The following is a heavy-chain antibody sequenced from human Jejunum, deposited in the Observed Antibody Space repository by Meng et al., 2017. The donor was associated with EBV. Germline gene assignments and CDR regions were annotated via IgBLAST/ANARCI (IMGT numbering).Heavy chain of an antibody. V-gene: IGHV2-5*02. Sequence: QITLKESGPTLVKPIQTLTLTCTFSGFSLNTGGVAVGWIRQTPAKALEWLALIYGDDNKRYSPSLTSRLTITKDTSKNQVVLTMTNMDPVDTATYYCAHRQNWNYDYWGQGTLGTVSS. J-gene: IGHJ4*02. CDR2: IYGDDNK. CDR3: AHRQNWNYDY. D-gene: IGHD1-7*01. CDR1: GFSLNTGGVA.